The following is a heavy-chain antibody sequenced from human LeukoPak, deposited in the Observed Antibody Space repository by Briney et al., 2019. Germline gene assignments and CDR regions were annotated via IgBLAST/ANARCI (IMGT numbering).Heavy chain of an antibody. CDR3: ARRVTEFLSYYDSSGYYPYFDY. V-gene: IGHV4-38-2*01. CDR1: GYSISSGYY. CDR2: IYHSGST. D-gene: IGHD3-22*01. Sequence: SETLSLTCAVSGYSISSGYYWGWIRQPPGKGLKWIGSIYHSGSTYYNPSLKSRVTISVDTSKNQFSLKLSSVTAADTAVYYCARRVTEFLSYYDSSGYYPYFDYWGQGTLVTVSS. J-gene: IGHJ4*02.